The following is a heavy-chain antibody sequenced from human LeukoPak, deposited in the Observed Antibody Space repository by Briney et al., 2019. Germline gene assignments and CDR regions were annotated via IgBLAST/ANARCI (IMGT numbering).Heavy chain of an antibody. CDR2: ISSSSSYI. Sequence: GGSLRLSCAASGFTFSSYWMHWVRQAPGKGLEWVSSISSSSSYIYYADSVKGRFTISRDNAKNSLYLQMNSLRAEDTAVYYCVLCGSYYHYDIWGQGTMVTVSS. D-gene: IGHD1-26*01. CDR3: VLCGSYYHYDI. V-gene: IGHV3-21*01. CDR1: GFTFSSYW. J-gene: IGHJ3*02.